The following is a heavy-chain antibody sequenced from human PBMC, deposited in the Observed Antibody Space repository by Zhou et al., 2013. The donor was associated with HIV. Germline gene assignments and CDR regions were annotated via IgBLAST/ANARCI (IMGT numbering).Heavy chain of an antibody. Sequence: QVQLVQSGAEVKKPGASVKVSCKASGYTFTSYGISWVRQAPGQGLEWMGWISAYNGNTNYAQKLQGRVTMTTDTSTSTAYMELSGLTSADTADYYCVRRAVCDHCGNFHFQHWGQGTLVVVSS. D-gene: IGHD2-21*01. CDR2: ISAYNGNT. J-gene: IGHJ1*01. CDR3: VRRAVCDHCGNFHFQH. CDR1: GYTFTSYG. V-gene: IGHV1-18*01.